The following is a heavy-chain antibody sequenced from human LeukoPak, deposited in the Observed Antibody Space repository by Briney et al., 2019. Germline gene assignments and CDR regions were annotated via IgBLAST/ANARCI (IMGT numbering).Heavy chain of an antibody. CDR2: INHSGST. Sequence: SETLSLTCAVYGGSFSGYHWSWIRQPPGKGLEWIGEINHSGSTNYNPSLKSRVTISVDTSKNQFSLKLSSVTAADTAVYYCARGRRIVVVPAATRYFDYWGQGTLVTVSS. CDR1: GGSFSGYH. D-gene: IGHD2-2*01. V-gene: IGHV4-34*01. J-gene: IGHJ4*02. CDR3: ARGRRIVVVPAATRYFDY.